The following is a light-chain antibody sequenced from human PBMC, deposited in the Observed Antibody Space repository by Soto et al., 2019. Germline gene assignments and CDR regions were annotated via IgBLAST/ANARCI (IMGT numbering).Light chain of an antibody. CDR2: DVT. V-gene: IGLV2-11*01. Sequence: QSVLTQPRSVSESPGQSVTISCTGTSSDVGGYNYVSWYQHYPGKAPKIMIYDVTKRPSGVPDRFSGSKSGNTASLTISGLQAEDEADYYCCSYAGDYTWVFGGGTQLTVL. J-gene: IGLJ3*02. CDR1: SSDVGGYNY. CDR3: CSYAGDYTWV.